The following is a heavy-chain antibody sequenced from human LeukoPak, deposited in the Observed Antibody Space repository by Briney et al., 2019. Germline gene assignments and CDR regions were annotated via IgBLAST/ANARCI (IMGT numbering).Heavy chain of an antibody. Sequence: SETLSLTCTVSGGSISSYYWSWIRHPPGKGLEWIGYIYYSGSTNYNPSLKSRVTISVDTSKNQFSLKLSSVTAADTAVYYCARDPSGSSGLYFDYWGQGTLVTVSS. CDR1: GGSISSYY. CDR3: ARDPSGSSGLYFDY. V-gene: IGHV4-59*01. D-gene: IGHD1-26*01. CDR2: IYYSGST. J-gene: IGHJ4*02.